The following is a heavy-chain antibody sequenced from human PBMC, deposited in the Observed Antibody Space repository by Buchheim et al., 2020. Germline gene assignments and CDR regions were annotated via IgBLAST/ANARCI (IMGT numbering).Heavy chain of an antibody. Sequence: QVQLVQSGAEVKKPGASVKVSCKASGYSFINYGIHWVRQAPGQRLEWMGWINTDNGDTKYSQKFQGRVTITRDTSASTGYMELSSLTSEDTAIYYCARLRLWLLDYWGQGAL. D-gene: IGHD5-18*01. CDR1: GYSFINYG. J-gene: IGHJ4*02. CDR2: INTDNGDT. CDR3: ARLRLWLLDY. V-gene: IGHV1-3*04.